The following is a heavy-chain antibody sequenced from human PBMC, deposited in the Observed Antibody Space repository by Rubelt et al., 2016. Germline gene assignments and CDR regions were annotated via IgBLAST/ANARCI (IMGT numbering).Heavy chain of an antibody. CDR2: IYYSGST. CDR3: ARGGDRDYGHY. CDR1: GGSINDYY. V-gene: IGHV4-59*01. Sequence: VQLQESGPGLVKPSETLSLTCTVSGGSINDYYWNWIRQPPGKGLEWIGYIYYSGSTSYNPSLKSRVTILVDTSKNQFSLRLVSGTAADTAIYYCARGGDRDYGHYWGQGTLVTVSS. J-gene: IGHJ4*02. D-gene: IGHD4-17*01.